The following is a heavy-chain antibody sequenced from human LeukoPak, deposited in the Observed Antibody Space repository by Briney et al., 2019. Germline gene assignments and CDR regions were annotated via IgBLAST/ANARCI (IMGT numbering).Heavy chain of an antibody. CDR3: ARGSSSPLYYYYMDV. Sequence: GGSLRLSCAASGFTFSSYSMNWVRQAPGKGLEWVSYISSSSTIYYADSVKGRFTISRDNAKNSLYLQMNSLRAEDTAVYYCARGSSSPLYYYYMDVWGKGTTVTVSS. J-gene: IGHJ6*03. CDR2: ISSSSTI. V-gene: IGHV3-48*01. CDR1: GFTFSSYS. D-gene: IGHD6-13*01.